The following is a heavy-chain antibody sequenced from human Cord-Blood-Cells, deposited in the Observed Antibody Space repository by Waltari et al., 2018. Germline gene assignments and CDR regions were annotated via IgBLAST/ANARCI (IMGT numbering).Heavy chain of an antibody. J-gene: IGHJ4*02. V-gene: IGHV1-69*01. CDR2: SSPIFGTA. Sequence: QVQLVQSGAEVKKPGSSVKVSCKASGGTFSSYAISWVRQAPGQGLEWMGGSSPIFGTANYAQKFQGRVTITADESTSTAYMELSSLRSEDTAVYYCARDRHGYYDSSGYYYFDYWGQGTLVTFSS. CDR1: GGTFSSYA. D-gene: IGHD3-22*01. CDR3: ARDRHGYYDSSGYYYFDY.